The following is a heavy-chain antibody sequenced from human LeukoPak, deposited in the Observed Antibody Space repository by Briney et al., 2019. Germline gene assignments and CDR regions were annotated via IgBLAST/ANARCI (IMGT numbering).Heavy chain of an antibody. CDR3: ASLYSGSYDTGSFDYFNY. CDR1: GGSISSYY. CDR2: MYYSGST. J-gene: IGHJ4*02. D-gene: IGHD1-26*01. V-gene: IGHV4-59*01. Sequence: PSETLSLTCTVSGGSISSYYWSWIRQPPGKGLEWIGYMYYSGSTNYNPSLKSRVTISVDTSKNQFSLKLSSVTAADTVVYYCASLYSGSYDTGSFDYFNYWGQGTLVTVSS.